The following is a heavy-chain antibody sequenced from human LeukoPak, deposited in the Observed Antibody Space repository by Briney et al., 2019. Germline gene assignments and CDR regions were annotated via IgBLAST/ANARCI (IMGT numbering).Heavy chain of an antibody. D-gene: IGHD1-26*01. CDR1: GFTFSNYA. V-gene: IGHV3-23*01. CDR2: TSGSGSSA. Sequence: EPGGSLRLSCAASGFTFSNYAMSWVRQAPGKGLEWVSGTSGSGSSAYYTDSVKGRFTISRDNSKNTLYLQMNSLRADDTAIYYCAKGWLKSSLDGFGIWGQGTMVTVSS. CDR3: AKGWLKSSLDGFGI. J-gene: IGHJ3*02.